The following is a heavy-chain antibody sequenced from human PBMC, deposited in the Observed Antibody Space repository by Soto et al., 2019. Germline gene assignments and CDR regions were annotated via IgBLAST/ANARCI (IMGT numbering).Heavy chain of an antibody. CDR1: GFTFSAYW. Sequence: GSLRLSCAVSGFTFSAYWMHWVRQVPGKGLTWVSRISDDGSTATYADSVKGRFVISRDNAKNSLYLEMNTLRADDSGLYYCARGPRVSSTGTGAHWGRGTLVTVSS. CDR2: ISDDGSTA. D-gene: IGHD1-1*01. J-gene: IGHJ4*02. CDR3: ARGPRVSSTGTGAH. V-gene: IGHV3-74*01.